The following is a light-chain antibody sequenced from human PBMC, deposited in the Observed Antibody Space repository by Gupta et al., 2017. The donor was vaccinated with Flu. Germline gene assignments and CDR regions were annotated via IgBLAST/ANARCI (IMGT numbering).Light chain of an antibody. CDR2: AAS. CDR1: QNINRY. J-gene: IGKJ2*01. V-gene: IGKV1-9*01. CDR3: PHLPNFPHSS. Sequence: SFLSASVGDRVTISCRASQNINRYLAWYQQKPGKAPKLLIYAASTLQIWVPSLFLSNCSLPTFPLSIIILQPYTFAIYSFPHLPNFPHSSFGQRTKLEI.